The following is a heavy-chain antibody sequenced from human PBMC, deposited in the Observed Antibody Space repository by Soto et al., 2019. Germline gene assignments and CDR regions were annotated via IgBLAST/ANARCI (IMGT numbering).Heavy chain of an antibody. CDR1: GYTFTGYY. D-gene: IGHD6-19*01. Sequence: GASVKVSCKASGYTFTGYYMHWVRQAPGQGLEWMGWINPNSGGTNYAQKFQGRVTMTRDTSISTAYMELGRLRSDDTAVYYCARDDRQWLALYYYYYYGMDVWGQGTTVTVSS. CDR3: ARDDRQWLALYYYYYYGMDV. CDR2: INPNSGGT. J-gene: IGHJ6*02. V-gene: IGHV1-2*02.